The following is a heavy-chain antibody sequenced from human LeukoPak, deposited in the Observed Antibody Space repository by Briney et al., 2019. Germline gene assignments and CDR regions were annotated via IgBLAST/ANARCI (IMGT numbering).Heavy chain of an antibody. CDR2: ISSSSSYI. D-gene: IGHD1-26*01. V-gene: IGHV3-21*01. Sequence: GGSLRLSCAASGFTFSSYSMNWVRQAPGKGLEWVSSISSSSSYIYYADSVKGRFTISRDNAKNSLYLQMNSLRAEDTAVYYCARGPYQSYYFDYWGQGTLVTVSS. CDR1: GFTFSSYS. J-gene: IGHJ4*02. CDR3: ARGPYQSYYFDY.